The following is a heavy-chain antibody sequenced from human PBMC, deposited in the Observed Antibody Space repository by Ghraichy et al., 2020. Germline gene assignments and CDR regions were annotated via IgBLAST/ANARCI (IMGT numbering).Heavy chain of an antibody. CDR3: ARDVPADAASLFDY. V-gene: IGHV1-18*01. Sequence: ASVKVSCKASGYTFTNYGISWVRQAPGQGLEWLGWISAYNGNTNSAQKLQGRVTLTTDTATSTAYMELRSLRSDDTAVYYCARDVPADAASLFDYWGQGTLVTVSS. CDR1: GYTFTNYG. J-gene: IGHJ4*02. CDR2: ISAYNGNT. D-gene: IGHD2-2*01.